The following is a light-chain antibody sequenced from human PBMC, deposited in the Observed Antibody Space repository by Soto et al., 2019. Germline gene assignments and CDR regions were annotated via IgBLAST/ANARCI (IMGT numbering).Light chain of an antibody. Sequence: EIVLTQSPGTLSLFPGERATLSCRATQSVNNNYLAWYQQKPGQAPRLLIYIASRRATGIPDRFSGSGSGTDFTLTISRLEPEDFAVYYCQQYGTSPWTFGQGTKVEIK. CDR2: IAS. J-gene: IGKJ1*01. CDR1: QSVNNNY. CDR3: QQYGTSPWT. V-gene: IGKV3-20*01.